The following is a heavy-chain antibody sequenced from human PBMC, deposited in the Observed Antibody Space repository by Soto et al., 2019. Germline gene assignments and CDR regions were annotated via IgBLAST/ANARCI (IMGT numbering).Heavy chain of an antibody. D-gene: IGHD3-10*01. J-gene: IGHJ4*02. CDR1: TDSSSFTNSY. Sequence: QLQLQESGPGLVKPSETLSLTCTVSTDSSSFTNSYWGWIRQPPGKGLQWIGSSSYNGGTFYNPSLKGRFVISCDTSKKQSSRQVTLVTAADTAVYFCARHRIEVVWRGFDFWGQGSPVTVSS. CDR3: ARHRIEVVWRGFDF. CDR2: SSYNGGT. V-gene: IGHV4-39*01.